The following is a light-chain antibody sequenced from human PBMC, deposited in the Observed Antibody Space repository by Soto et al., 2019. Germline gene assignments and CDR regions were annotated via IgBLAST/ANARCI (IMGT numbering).Light chain of an antibody. CDR2: TDY. J-gene: IGLJ2*01. V-gene: IGLV1-44*01. CDR1: SSNVGINA. CDR3: AAWDDSLGGLV. Sequence: QSVLTQPPSTSGTPGQRVTISCSGSSSNVGINAVHWYQQFPGTAPRLLIYTDYQRPSGVPGRFSGSKSGTSASLAISGLQSEDEAAYYCAAWDDSLGGLVFGGGTKVTVL.